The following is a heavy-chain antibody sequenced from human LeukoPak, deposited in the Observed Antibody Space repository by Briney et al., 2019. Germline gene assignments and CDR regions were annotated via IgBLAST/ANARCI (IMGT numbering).Heavy chain of an antibody. CDR1: GFTFSSYG. J-gene: IGHJ5*02. CDR3: AKDPTVVVVAAAPPLRSP. Sequence: GGSLRLSCAASGFTFSSYGMHWVRQAPGKGLEWVSAISGSGGSTYYADSVKGRFTISRDNSKNTLYLQMNSLRAEDTAVYYCAKDPTVVVVAAAPPLRSPWGQGTLVTVSS. D-gene: IGHD2-15*01. CDR2: ISGSGGST. V-gene: IGHV3-23*01.